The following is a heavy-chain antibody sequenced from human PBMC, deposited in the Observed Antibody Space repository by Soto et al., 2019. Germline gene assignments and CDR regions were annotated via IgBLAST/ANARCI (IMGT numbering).Heavy chain of an antibody. Sequence: QVQVVQSGAEVRKPGASVKVSCKASGYIFTSYYIHWVRQAPGQGLEWMGIIIPSGGSTTYAQKFQSRVTMTRDRSSITVYIELSSLKSEDTAVYYCARDSRNVAGYFNSWGQGTLVIVSS. V-gene: IGHV1-46*01. CDR2: IIPSGGST. CDR1: GYIFTSYY. J-gene: IGHJ4*02. D-gene: IGHD6-19*01. CDR3: ARDSRNVAGYFNS.